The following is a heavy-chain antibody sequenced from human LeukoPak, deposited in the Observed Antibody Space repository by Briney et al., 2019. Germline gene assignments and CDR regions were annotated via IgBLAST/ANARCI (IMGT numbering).Heavy chain of an antibody. CDR1: GFTFDDYA. CDR2: ISWNSGSI. CDR3: AKAMDDILTYPDY. Sequence: GRSLRLSCAASGFTFDDYAMHWVRQAPGKGQEWVSGISWNSGSIGYADSVKGRFTISRDNAKNSLYLQMNSLRAEDMALYYCAKAMDDILTYPDYWGQGTLVTVSS. D-gene: IGHD3-9*01. J-gene: IGHJ4*02. V-gene: IGHV3-9*03.